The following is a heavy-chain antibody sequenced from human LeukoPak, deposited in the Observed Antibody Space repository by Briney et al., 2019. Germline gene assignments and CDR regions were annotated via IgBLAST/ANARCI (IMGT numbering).Heavy chain of an antibody. V-gene: IGHV4-34*01. J-gene: IGHJ4*02. CDR3: ARARGYYGGLANY. D-gene: IGHD4-23*01. Sequence: PSETLSLTCAVYSGSFSGYYRSWIRQPPGKGLEWIGEINHSGSTNYNPSLKSRVTISVDTSKNQFSLKLSSVTAADTAVYYCARARGYYGGLANYWGQGTLVTVSS. CDR1: SGSFSGYY. CDR2: INHSGST.